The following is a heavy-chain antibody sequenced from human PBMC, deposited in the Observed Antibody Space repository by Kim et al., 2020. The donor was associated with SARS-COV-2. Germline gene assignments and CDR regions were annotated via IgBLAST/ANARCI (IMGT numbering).Heavy chain of an antibody. J-gene: IGHJ3*01. CDR3: AGDTALHDAFDL. Sequence: SETLSLTCSVSGASVSSSSYYWGWIRQSPAKGLEWIGTIYYSGSAYYTPSLQSRVTISLDKSRNHFSLNLNSVTAADTAVYYCAGDTALHDAFDLWGQGTMVTVSS. V-gene: IGHV4-39*07. CDR1: GASVSSSSYY. CDR2: IYYSGSA.